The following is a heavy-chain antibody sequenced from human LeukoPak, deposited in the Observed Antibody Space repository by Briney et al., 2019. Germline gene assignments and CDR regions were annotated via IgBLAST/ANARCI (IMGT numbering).Heavy chain of an antibody. J-gene: IGHJ3*02. CDR3: ARGGAAGAFDI. Sequence: SETLSLTCTASGGSISSYYWSWIRQPAGKGLEWIGRIYTSGSTNYNPSLKSRVTISVDTSKNQFSLKLSSVTAADTAVYYCARGGAAGAFDIWGQGTMVTVSS. D-gene: IGHD6-25*01. V-gene: IGHV4-4*07. CDR1: GGSISSYY. CDR2: IYTSGST.